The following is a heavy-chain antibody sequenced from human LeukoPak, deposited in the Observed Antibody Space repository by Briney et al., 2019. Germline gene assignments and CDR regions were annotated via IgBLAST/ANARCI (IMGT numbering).Heavy chain of an antibody. V-gene: IGHV3-48*01. CDR1: GFTFSSYS. CDR3: ATSTSGYYYAPFDY. D-gene: IGHD3-22*01. J-gene: IGHJ4*02. Sequence: PGGSLRLSCAASGFTFSSYSMHWVRQAPGKGLEWVSYSSSSSTIYYADSVKGRFTISRDNAKNSLYLQMNSLRAEDTAVYYCATSTSGYYYAPFDYWGQGTLVTVSS. CDR2: SSSSSTI.